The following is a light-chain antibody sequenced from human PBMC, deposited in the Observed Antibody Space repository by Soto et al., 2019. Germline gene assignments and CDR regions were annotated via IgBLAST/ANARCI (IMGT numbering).Light chain of an antibody. CDR2: DVS. CDR1: ISDVGSYNY. J-gene: IGLJ1*01. Sequence: QSVLTQPASVSGSPGQSIAISCTGTISDVGSYNYVSWYQQYPGKAPKLMIYDVSTRPSGVSDRFSGSKSGNTASLTISGLRAEDEADYYCSSYTSSSTLNYVFGTGTKVTVL. V-gene: IGLV2-14*03. CDR3: SSYTSSSTLNYV.